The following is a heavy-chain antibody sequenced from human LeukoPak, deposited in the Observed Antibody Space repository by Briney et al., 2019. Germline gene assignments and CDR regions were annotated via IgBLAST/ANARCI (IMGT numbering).Heavy chain of an antibody. CDR2: ISGSGGST. V-gene: IGHV3-23*01. Sequence: GGSLRLSCAASGFTFSSYAMSWVRQAPGKGLEWVSAISGSGGSTYFADSVKGRFTISRDNSKNTLYLQMNSLRAEDTAVYYCAKTTNYDFWSGYYDYFDYWGQGTLVTVSS. CDR1: GFTFSSYA. D-gene: IGHD3-3*01. J-gene: IGHJ4*02. CDR3: AKTTNYDFWSGYYDYFDY.